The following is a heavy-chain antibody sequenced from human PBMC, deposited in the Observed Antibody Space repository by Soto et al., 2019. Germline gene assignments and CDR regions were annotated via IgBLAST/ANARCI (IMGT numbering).Heavy chain of an antibody. V-gene: IGHV1-18*01. D-gene: IGHD1-26*01. Sequence: QVQLVQSGVEVKKPGASVKVSCKASGYTFTTYGISWVRQAPGQGLEWVGWVSPYDGDTNYADALQGRVTMTTDTSTTTAYMELSSLRSDDTAMYYCARDHGGSYQADSFDPWGQGTLVIVSS. CDR2: VSPYDGDT. CDR1: GYTFTTYG. J-gene: IGHJ5*02. CDR3: ARDHGGSYQADSFDP.